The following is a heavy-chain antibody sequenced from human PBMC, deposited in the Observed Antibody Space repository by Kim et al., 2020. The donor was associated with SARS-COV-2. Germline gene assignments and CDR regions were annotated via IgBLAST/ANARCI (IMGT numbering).Heavy chain of an antibody. D-gene: IGHD3-9*01. CDR2: IYYSGST. CDR3: ARSSLLGLVISSIDY. CDR1: GGSISSGGYY. Sequence: SETLSLTCTVSGGSISSGGYYWSWIRQHPGKGLEWIGYIYYSGSTYYNPSLKSRVTISVDTSKNQFSLKLSSVTAADTAVYYCARSSLLGLVISSIDYWGQGTLVTVSS. J-gene: IGHJ4*02. V-gene: IGHV4-31*03.